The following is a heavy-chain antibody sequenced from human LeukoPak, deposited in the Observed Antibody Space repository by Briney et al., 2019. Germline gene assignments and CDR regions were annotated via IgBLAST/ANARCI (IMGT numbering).Heavy chain of an antibody. CDR1: GGSISSYY. D-gene: IGHD3-3*01. CDR2: IYYSGST. V-gene: IGHV4-59*08. Sequence: ASETLSLTCTVSGGSISSYYWSWIRQPPGKGLEWIEYIYYSGSTNYNPSLKSRVTISVDTSKNQFSLKLSSVTAADTAVYYCARLERGILTPRNWFDPWGQGTLVTVSS. CDR3: ARLERGILTPRNWFDP. J-gene: IGHJ5*02.